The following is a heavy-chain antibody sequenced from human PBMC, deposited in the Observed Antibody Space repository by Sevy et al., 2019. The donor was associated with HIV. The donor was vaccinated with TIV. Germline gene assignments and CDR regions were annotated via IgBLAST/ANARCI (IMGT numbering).Heavy chain of an antibody. D-gene: IGHD3-16*02. J-gene: IGHJ3*02. CDR2: ISPIFGTA. Sequence: ASVKVSCKASGGTFSSYAISWVRQAPGQGLEWMGWISPIFGTANYAQKFQGRVTMTADESTSTAYMELSSLRSEDTAVYYCARSVSGSYRYDAFDIWGQGTMVTVSS. CDR3: ARSVSGSYRYDAFDI. V-gene: IGHV1-69*13. CDR1: GGTFSSYA.